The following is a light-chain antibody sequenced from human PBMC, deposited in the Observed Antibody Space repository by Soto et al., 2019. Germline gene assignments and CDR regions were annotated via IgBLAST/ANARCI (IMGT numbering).Light chain of an antibody. CDR2: DAS. CDR3: QQYDNLPPWT. CDR1: QDISNY. J-gene: IGKJ1*01. Sequence: DIQMTQSPSSLSASVGDRVTITCQASQDISNYLNWYQQKPGKAPKLLIYDASNLETGVPSRFSGSGSGTDFTFTISSLQPEDIATHYCQQYDNLPPWTFGQGTKVEIK. V-gene: IGKV1-33*01.